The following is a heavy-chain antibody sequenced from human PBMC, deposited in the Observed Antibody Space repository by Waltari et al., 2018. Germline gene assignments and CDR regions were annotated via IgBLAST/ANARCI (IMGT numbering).Heavy chain of an antibody. CDR2: INHSGST. CDR1: GGSFSGYS. Sequence: QVQLQQWGAGLLKPSETLSLTCAVYGGSFSGYSWSWIPQPPGKGLEWIGEINHSGSTNYNPSLKSRVTITADTSTDTAYMELSSLRSEDTAVYYCATASYSSSSSWDYWGQGTLVTVSS. CDR3: ATASYSSSSSWDY. V-gene: IGHV4-34*01. D-gene: IGHD6-6*01. J-gene: IGHJ4*02.